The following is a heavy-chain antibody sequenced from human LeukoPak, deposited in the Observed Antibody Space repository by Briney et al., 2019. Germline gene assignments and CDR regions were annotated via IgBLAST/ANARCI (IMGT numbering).Heavy chain of an antibody. CDR3: ARLPTH. Sequence: SETLSRTCTVSGGSISSYYWSWIRQPPGKGLEWIGYIYYSGSTNYNPSLKSRVTISVDTSKNQFSLKLSSVTATDTAVYYCARLPTHWGQGTLVTVSS. CDR1: GGSISSYY. V-gene: IGHV4-59*08. D-gene: IGHD4-17*01. CDR2: IYYSGST. J-gene: IGHJ4*02.